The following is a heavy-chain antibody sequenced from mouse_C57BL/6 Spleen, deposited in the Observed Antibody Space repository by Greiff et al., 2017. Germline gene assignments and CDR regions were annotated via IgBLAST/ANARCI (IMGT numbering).Heavy chain of an antibody. J-gene: IGHJ3*01. CDR2: INPNNGGT. CDR1: GYTFTDYY. V-gene: IGHV1-26*01. Sequence: VQLQQSGPELVKPGASVKISCKASGYTFTDYYMNWVKQSPGKSLEWIGDINPNNGGTSYNQKFKGKATLTVDKSSSTAYMELRSLTSEDSAVYYCASDYGSSYCGFGYWGQGTLVTVAA. D-gene: IGHD1-1*01. CDR3: ASDYGSSYCGFGY.